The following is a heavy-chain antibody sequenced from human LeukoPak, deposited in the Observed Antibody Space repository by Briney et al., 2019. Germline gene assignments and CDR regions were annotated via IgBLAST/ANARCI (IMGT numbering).Heavy chain of an antibody. Sequence: GGSLRLSCAASGFTFSSYWMSWVRQAPGKGLEWVANIKQDGSEKYYVDSVKGRFTISRDNAKNSLYVQMNSLRAEDTAVYYCARHRGPLYYYMDVWGKGTTVTISS. V-gene: IGHV3-7*01. J-gene: IGHJ6*03. CDR1: GFTFSSYW. CDR2: IKQDGSEK. CDR3: ARHRGPLYYYMDV.